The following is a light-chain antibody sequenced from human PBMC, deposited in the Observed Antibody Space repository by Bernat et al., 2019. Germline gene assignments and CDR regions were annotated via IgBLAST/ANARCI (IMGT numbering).Light chain of an antibody. CDR2: KAS. V-gene: IGKV1-5*03. J-gene: IGKJ3*01. CDR3: VQYNSFLFT. Sequence: DIQMTQSRSTLSASVGDRVTITCRASQSISLWLAWYQQKPGKSPKLLSYKASSLESGVPSRFSGSGSGTAFTLTISSLQPDDFANYSSVQYNSFLFTFGPGTKVNSK. CDR1: QSISLW.